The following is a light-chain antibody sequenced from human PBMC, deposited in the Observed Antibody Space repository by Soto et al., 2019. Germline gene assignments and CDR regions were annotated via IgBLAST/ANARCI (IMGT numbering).Light chain of an antibody. CDR3: QQYGSSPVS. CDR1: QSVSNNY. Sequence: EIVLTQSPGTLSLSPGERATLSCRASQSVSNNYLAWYQQKPGQAPRFLMYGASSRATGTPDRFSGSGSGTDFTLTISRPAPEDYAVYYCQQYGSSPVSFGPGTKVDIK. J-gene: IGKJ3*01. V-gene: IGKV3-20*01. CDR2: GAS.